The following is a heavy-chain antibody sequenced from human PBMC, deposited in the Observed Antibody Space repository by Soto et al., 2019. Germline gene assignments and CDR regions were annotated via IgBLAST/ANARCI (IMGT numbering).Heavy chain of an antibody. Sequence: QITLKESGPTLVKPTQTLTLTCTFSGFSLSTSGVGVGWIRQPPGKALEWLALIYWDDDKRYSPSLKSRLTIXKXXSKNQALLTMTNLDPVDTATYYCAHDSSGLYGFDYWGQGILVTVSS. CDR1: GFSLSTSGVG. V-gene: IGHV2-5*02. CDR3: AHDSSGLYGFDY. CDR2: IYWDDDK. D-gene: IGHD6-19*01. J-gene: IGHJ4*02.